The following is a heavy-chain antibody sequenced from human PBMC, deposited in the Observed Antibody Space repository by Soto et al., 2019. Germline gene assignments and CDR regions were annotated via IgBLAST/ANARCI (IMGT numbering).Heavy chain of an antibody. V-gene: IGHV3-11*01. D-gene: IGHD3-16*01. CDR1: RVDITEVY. Sequence: LRISCGGYRVDITEVYITLIRQTPEKGLEWISTITSSGGNAYYAASVKGRVTISRDNAHNSLYLQMSGLRAEDTALYYWARDMYTNYVNYFGLWRQGSLFT. CDR3: ARDMYTNYVNYFGL. J-gene: IGHJ4*02. CDR2: ITSSGGNA.